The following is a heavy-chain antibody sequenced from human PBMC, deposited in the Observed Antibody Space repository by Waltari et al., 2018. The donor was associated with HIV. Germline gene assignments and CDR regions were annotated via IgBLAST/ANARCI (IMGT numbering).Heavy chain of an antibody. D-gene: IGHD1-26*01. Sequence: EVQLVESGGGLAQPGESLTLKCAISVFTLSNFWMTWVRQAPGKGPEGVANINHDGQTTYYVASVKGRFTISRDNAEKSLYLHMNSLRIEDTGTYFCAREGSGSFWNYWGQGTRVTVS. CDR2: INHDGQTT. CDR1: VFTLSNFW. CDR3: AREGSGSFWNY. V-gene: IGHV3-7*01. J-gene: IGHJ4*02.